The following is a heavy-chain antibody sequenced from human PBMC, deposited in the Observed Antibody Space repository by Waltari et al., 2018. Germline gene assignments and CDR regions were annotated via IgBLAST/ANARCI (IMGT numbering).Heavy chain of an antibody. CDR2: ISGSGGST. CDR1: GFTFRSYA. D-gene: IGHD4-17*01. Sequence: VQLLESGGGLVQSGGSLRLSCAASGFTFRSYAMNWVRQAPGKGVEWGLVISGSGGSTDYADSVKGRFTISRDNSKNTLYLQMNNLRVEDTAVYYCASSLYGDYTQIWGRVFDYWGQGTLVTVSS. CDR3: ASSLYGDYTQIWGRVFDY. J-gene: IGHJ4*02. V-gene: IGHV3-23*01.